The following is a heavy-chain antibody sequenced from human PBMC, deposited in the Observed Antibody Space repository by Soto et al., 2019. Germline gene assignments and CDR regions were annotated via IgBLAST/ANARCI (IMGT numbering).Heavy chain of an antibody. D-gene: IGHD5-18*01. J-gene: IGHJ6*02. CDR3: ANDLRLWSKDYYYYGMDV. Sequence: QVQLVESGGGVVQPGRSLRLSCAASGFTFSSYGMHWDRQAPGKGLEWVAVISYDGSKEFYADSVKGRFTISRDNSKNTLYLQMNSLRAEDTAVYYCANDLRLWSKDYYYYGMDVWGQGTTVTVSS. V-gene: IGHV3-30*18. CDR1: GFTFSSYG. CDR2: ISYDGSKE.